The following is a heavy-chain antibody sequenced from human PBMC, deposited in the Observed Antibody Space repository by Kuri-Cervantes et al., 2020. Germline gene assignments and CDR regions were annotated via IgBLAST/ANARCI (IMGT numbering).Heavy chain of an antibody. Sequence: GESLKISCAASGFTFSSYSMNWVRQAPGKGLVWVSRINSDGISANYADSVKGRFTISRDNAKNTLYLQMNSLRAEDTAVYYCTSNYYYDSSGPSADDAFDMWGQGTMVTVSS. CDR2: INSDGISA. CDR1: GFTFSSYS. J-gene: IGHJ3*02. V-gene: IGHV3-74*01. CDR3: TSNYYYDSSGPSADDAFDM. D-gene: IGHD3-22*01.